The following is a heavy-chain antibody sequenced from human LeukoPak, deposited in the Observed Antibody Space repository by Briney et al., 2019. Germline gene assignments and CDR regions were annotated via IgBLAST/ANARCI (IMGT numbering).Heavy chain of an antibody. J-gene: IGHJ3*02. CDR1: GGSISSSNW. CDR3: ARRKQQLASDAFDI. D-gene: IGHD6-13*01. Sequence: PSGTLSLTCAVSGGSISSSNWWSWVRQPPGKGLEWIGEIYHSGSTNYNPSLKSRVTISVDKSKNQFSLKLSSVTAADTAVYYCARRKQQLASDAFDIWGQGTMVTVSS. CDR2: IYHSGST. V-gene: IGHV4-4*02.